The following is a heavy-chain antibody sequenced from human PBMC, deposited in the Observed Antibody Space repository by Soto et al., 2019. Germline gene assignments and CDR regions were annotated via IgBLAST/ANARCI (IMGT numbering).Heavy chain of an antibody. CDR1: GGAISSYY. V-gene: IGHV4-4*07. CDR3: ARAGIAVAGLFDY. J-gene: IGHJ4*02. Sequence: SETLSLNCTVSGGAISSYYCIWIRHPAGKGLEWIGRIYTSGSTNYNPSLKSRVTMSVDTSKNQFSLKLSSVTAADTAVYYCARAGIAVAGLFDYWGQGTLVTVSS. CDR2: IYTSGST. D-gene: IGHD6-19*01.